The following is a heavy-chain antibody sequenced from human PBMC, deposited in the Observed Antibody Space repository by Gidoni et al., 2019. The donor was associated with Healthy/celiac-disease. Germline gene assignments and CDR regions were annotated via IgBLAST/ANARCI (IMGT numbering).Heavy chain of an antibody. J-gene: IGHJ4*02. D-gene: IGHD6-13*01. CDR3: ASTTAGYSSSWYGAHDY. V-gene: IGHV3-48*02. CDR1: GFTFSSYS. CDR2: ISSSSSTI. Sequence: EVQLVESGGGLVQPGGSLRLSCAASGFTFSSYSMNWVRQAPGKGLEWVSYISSSSSTIYYADSVKGRFTISRDNAKNSLYLQMNSLRDEDTAVYYCASTTAGYSSSWYGAHDYWGQGTLVTVSS.